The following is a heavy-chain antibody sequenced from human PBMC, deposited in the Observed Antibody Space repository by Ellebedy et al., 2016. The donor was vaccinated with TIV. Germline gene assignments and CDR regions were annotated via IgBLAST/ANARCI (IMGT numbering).Heavy chain of an antibody. J-gene: IGHJ4*02. CDR3: AKPFLMVYAPFDY. V-gene: IGHV3-23*01. Sequence: PGGSLRLSCAASGFTFSSYGMSWVRQAPGKGLEWVSSITSSGGSTYYADSVKGRFTISRVNSKNTLYLQMNSLRAEDTAVFYCAKPFLMVYAPFDYWGQGTLVTVSS. CDR2: ITSSGGST. D-gene: IGHD2-8*01. CDR1: GFTFSSYG.